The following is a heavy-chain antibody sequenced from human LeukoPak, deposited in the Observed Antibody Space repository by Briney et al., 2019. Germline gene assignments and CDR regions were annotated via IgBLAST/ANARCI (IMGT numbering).Heavy chain of an antibody. D-gene: IGHD4-17*01. CDR1: GFNLSTYG. CDR3: AAAYGEGWFDP. Sequence: GRSLRLSCAASGFNLSTYGMHWVRQAPGKGLEWVADIWYDGNNKFYADSVKGRFTISRDNSKNTVHLQMYSLRDEDTAVYYCAAAYGEGWFDPWGQGTQVTVSS. V-gene: IGHV3-33*01. J-gene: IGHJ5*02. CDR2: IWYDGNNK.